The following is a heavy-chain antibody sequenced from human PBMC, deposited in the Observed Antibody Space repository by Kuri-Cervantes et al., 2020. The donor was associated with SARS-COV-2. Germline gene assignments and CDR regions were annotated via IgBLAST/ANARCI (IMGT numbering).Heavy chain of an antibody. Sequence: SQTLSLTCAVYGGSFSGYYWSWIRQPPGKGLEWIGYIYYSGSTNYNPSLKSRVTISVDTSKNQFSLKLSSVTAADTAVYYCARGWYSNYWNGFQCWGQGTLVTVSS. CDR3: ARGWYSNYWNGFQC. V-gene: IGHV4-59*01. D-gene: IGHD1-1*01. CDR1: GGSFSGYY. CDR2: IYYSGST. J-gene: IGHJ1*01.